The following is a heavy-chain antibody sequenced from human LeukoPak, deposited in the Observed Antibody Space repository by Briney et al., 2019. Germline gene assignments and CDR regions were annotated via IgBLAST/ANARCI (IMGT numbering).Heavy chain of an antibody. CDR1: GCTFGRHW. J-gene: IGHJ4*02. Sequence: GGSLRLSCAASGCTFGRHWMSWVRQAPGEGLEWVAHMNQGGSETTNVDSVKGRFTISRDDAKNLVFLQMNSLRVEDTAVYYCARDGVAGGFDYWGQGILVTVSS. CDR2: MNQGGSET. D-gene: IGHD6-19*01. CDR3: ARDGVAGGFDY. V-gene: IGHV3-7*01.